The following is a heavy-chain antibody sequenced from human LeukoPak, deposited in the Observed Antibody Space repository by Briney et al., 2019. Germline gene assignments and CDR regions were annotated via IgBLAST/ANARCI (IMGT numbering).Heavy chain of an antibody. Sequence: GGSLRLSCAASGFTFSNYGMHWVRQAPGKGLEWVAVVSSDGSIDYYADSLRGRFTVSRDNSKNTMFLQSNTLRPEDTAVYYCAREGMGTTFSAWFEPWGQGTLVTVSS. CDR2: VSSDGSID. J-gene: IGHJ5*02. V-gene: IGHV3-30*03. D-gene: IGHD1-7*01. CDR1: GFTFSNYG. CDR3: AREGMGTTFSAWFEP.